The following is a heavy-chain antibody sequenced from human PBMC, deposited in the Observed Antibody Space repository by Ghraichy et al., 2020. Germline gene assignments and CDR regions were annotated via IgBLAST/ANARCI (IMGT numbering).Heavy chain of an antibody. CDR1: GGSISSYY. D-gene: IGHD4-17*01. J-gene: IGHJ6*03. CDR2: IYYSGST. V-gene: IGHV4-59*01. CDR3: ARILHDYGDYNPFFYYYYYMDV. Sequence: SETLSLTCTVSGGSISSYYWSWIRQPPGKGLEWIGYIYYSGSTNYNPSLKSRVTISVDTSKNQFSLKLSSVTAADTAVYYCARILHDYGDYNPFFYYYYYMDVWGKGTTVTVSS.